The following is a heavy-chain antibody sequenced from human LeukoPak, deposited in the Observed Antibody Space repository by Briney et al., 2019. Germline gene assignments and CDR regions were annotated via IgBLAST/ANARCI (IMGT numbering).Heavy chain of an antibody. D-gene: IGHD4-17*01. CDR1: GFTFSSNY. V-gene: IGHV3-66*01. CDR2: LYSGGST. Sequence: GGSLRLSCAASGFTFSSNYMSWVRQAPGKGLEWVSVLYSGGSTYYADSVKGRFTSSRDNSKHTLYLQMNSLRAEDTAVYYCARWGSGDYDYYYGMDVWGQGTTVTVSS. CDR3: ARWGSGDYDYYYGMDV. J-gene: IGHJ6*02.